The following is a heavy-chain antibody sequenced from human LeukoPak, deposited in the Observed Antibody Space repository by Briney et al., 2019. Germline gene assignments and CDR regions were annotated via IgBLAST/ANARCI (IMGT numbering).Heavy chain of an antibody. CDR2: IYYRGST. CDR1: GGSISSYY. CDR3: ARGPGGSGTRPPYTFYYGMDV. D-gene: IGHD3-10*01. V-gene: IGHV4-59*08. Sequence: SETLSLTCTVSGGSISSYYWSWIRQPPGKGLEWIGYIYYRGSTNYNPSLKSRVTISVDTSKNQFSLRLSSVTAADTAVYYCARGPGGSGTRPPYTFYYGMDVWGQGTTVTVSS. J-gene: IGHJ6*02.